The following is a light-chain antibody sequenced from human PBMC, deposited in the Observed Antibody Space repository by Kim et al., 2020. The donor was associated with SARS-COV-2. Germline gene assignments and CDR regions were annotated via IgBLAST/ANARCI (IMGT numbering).Light chain of an antibody. Sequence: STGERATLPCRASQSVNSYDCAWYQQKPGQAPRLLSYGASSRATGIPDRFSGSGSGTDFTLTISRLEPEDFAVYYCHQYGNSPLAFGGGTKVDIK. CDR1: QSVNSYD. V-gene: IGKV3-20*01. J-gene: IGKJ4*01. CDR2: GAS. CDR3: HQYGNSPLA.